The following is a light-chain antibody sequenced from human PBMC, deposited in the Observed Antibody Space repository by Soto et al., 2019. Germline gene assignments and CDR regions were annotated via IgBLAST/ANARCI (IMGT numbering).Light chain of an antibody. CDR1: QSVDNY. CDR2: GAS. V-gene: IGKV3-20*01. CDR3: QQYGSSPIT. J-gene: IGKJ5*01. Sequence: EIVLTQSPATLSLSPGERATLSCRASQSVDNYLDWYQQKPGQAPRLLISGASSRATGIPDRFSGSGSGTDFTLTISRLEPEDFALYYCQQYGSSPITFGQGTRLEIK.